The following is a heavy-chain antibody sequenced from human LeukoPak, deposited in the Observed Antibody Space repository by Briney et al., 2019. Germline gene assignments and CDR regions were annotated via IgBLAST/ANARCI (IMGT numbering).Heavy chain of an antibody. Sequence: GGSLRLSCAASGFTFSNAWMSWVRQAPGKGLEWVSAISDSSGSTYYADSVKGRFAISRDNSKNTLYLQMNSLRAEDTAVYYCAKVRTRWTMVRGVPYMDVWGKGTTVTVSS. CDR2: ISDSSGST. CDR3: AKVRTRWTMVRGVPYMDV. V-gene: IGHV3-23*01. D-gene: IGHD3-10*01. J-gene: IGHJ6*03. CDR1: GFTFSNAW.